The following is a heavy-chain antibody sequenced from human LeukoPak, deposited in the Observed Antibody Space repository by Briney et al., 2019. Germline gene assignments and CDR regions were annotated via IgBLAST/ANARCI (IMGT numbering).Heavy chain of an antibody. V-gene: IGHV3-33*08. J-gene: IGHJ4*02. CDR2: IWYDGSNK. Sequence: GGSLRLSCAASGFTFSSYWMSWVRQAPGKGLEWVAVIWYDGSNKYYADSVKGRFTISRDNSKNTLYLQMNSLRAEDTAVYYCAGIIAVAGAFDYWGQGTLVTVSS. D-gene: IGHD6-19*01. CDR3: AGIIAVAGAFDY. CDR1: GFTFSSYW.